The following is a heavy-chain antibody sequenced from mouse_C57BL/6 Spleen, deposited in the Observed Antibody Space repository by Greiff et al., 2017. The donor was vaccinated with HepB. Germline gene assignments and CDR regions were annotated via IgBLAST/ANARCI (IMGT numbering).Heavy chain of an antibody. CDR3: ARHGDYDGDWYFDV. CDR1: GFTFSSYG. J-gene: IGHJ1*03. CDR2: ISSGGSYT. V-gene: IGHV5-6*01. Sequence: EVQVVESGGDLVKPGGSLKLSCAASGFTFSSYGMSWVRQTPDKRLEWVATISSGGSYTYYPDSVKGRFTISRDNAKNTLYLQMSSLKSEDTAMYYCARHGDYDGDWYFDVWGTGTTVTVSS. D-gene: IGHD2-4*01.